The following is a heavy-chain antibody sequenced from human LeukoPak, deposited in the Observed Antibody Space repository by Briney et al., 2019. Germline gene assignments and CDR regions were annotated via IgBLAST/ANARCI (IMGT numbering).Heavy chain of an antibody. V-gene: IGHV4-39*01. Sequence: SETLSLTCTVSGGSITSSPYHWAWIRQPPGRGPEWIGTVSHTGATQYSPSLTSRVTISLDTSKNQFSLNLNSVTAADTAVYYCARGGGPILTGYYSRRWFDPWGQGTLVTVSS. CDR2: VSHTGAT. CDR1: GGSITSSPYH. D-gene: IGHD3-9*01. CDR3: ARGGGPILTGYYSRRWFDP. J-gene: IGHJ5*02.